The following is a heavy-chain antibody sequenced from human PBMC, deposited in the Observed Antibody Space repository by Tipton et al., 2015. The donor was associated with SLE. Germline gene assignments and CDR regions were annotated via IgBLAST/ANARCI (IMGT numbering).Heavy chain of an antibody. Sequence: TLSLTCTVSGCSISSYYWSWIRQPAGKGLEWIGRIYTSGSTNYNPSLKRRVTMSVDTSKNQFSLKLSSVTAAGTAVYYCARDGAMIVPRGSFDIWGQGTMVTVSS. CDR2: IYTSGST. J-gene: IGHJ3*02. CDR1: GCSISSYY. D-gene: IGHD3-22*01. V-gene: IGHV4-4*07. CDR3: ARDGAMIVPRGSFDI.